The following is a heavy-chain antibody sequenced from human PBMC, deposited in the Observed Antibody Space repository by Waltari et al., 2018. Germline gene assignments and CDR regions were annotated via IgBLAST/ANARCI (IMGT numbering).Heavy chain of an antibody. CDR2: LHSGETT. D-gene: IGHD4-4*01. V-gene: IGHV3-53*01. CDR1: GFIVSDNF. Sequence: EVQLVESGGGRIQPGGSLRLSCAASGFIVSDNFMNWVRQAPGKGLEWVSVLHSGETTYYADYVQGRFTISRDNSKNALYLQISSLRAEDTAVYYCVREAYSNSKFFYLWGQGTLVTVSS. J-gene: IGHJ4*02. CDR3: VREAYSNSKFFYL.